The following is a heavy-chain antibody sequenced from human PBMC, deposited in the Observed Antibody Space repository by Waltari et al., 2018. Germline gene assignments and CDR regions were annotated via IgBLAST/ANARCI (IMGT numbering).Heavy chain of an antibody. V-gene: IGHV4-38-2*02. J-gene: IGHJ4*02. CDR2: IYHSGST. D-gene: IGHD6-19*01. CDR1: GYSISSGYY. Sequence: QVQLQESGPGLVKPSETLSLTCTVSGYSISSGYYWGWIRQPPGKGLEWIGSIYHSGSTYYNPSLKSRVTISVDTSKNQFSLKLSSVTAADTAVYNCARGHSSGFFDYWGQGTLVTVSS. CDR3: ARGHSSGFFDY.